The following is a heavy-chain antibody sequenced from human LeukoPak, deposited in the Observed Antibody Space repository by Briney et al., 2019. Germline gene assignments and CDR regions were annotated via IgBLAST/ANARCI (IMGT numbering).Heavy chain of an antibody. CDR1: GFTFSSYW. CDR2: INSDGSST. Sequence: GGSLRLSCAASGFTFSSYWMHWVRQAPGKGLVWVSRINSDGSSTSYADSVKGRFTISRDNAKNTLYLQMNSLRAADTAVYYCARDHYYGSGSYPAYYFDYRGQGTLVTVSS. D-gene: IGHD3-10*01. V-gene: IGHV3-74*01. J-gene: IGHJ4*02. CDR3: ARDHYYGSGSYPAYYFDY.